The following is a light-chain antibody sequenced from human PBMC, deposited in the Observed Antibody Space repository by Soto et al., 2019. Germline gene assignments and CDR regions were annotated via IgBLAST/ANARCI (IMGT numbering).Light chain of an antibody. CDR1: QDISNY. CDR2: DAS. J-gene: IGKJ5*01. Sequence: DIQMTQSPSSLSASVGDRVTITCQASQDISNYLNWYQQKPGKAPKLLIYDASNLETGVPSRFSGSGSETDFTFTISSLQPEDIATYYCQQYDNPSITFGQGTRLEIK. CDR3: QQYDNPSIT. V-gene: IGKV1-33*01.